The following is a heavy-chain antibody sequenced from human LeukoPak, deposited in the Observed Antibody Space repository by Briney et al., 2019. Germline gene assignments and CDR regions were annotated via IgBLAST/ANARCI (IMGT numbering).Heavy chain of an antibody. D-gene: IGHD3-10*01. Sequence: SETLSLTCTVSGGSISSGGYYWSWIRQHPGKGLEWIGYIYYSGSTYYNPSLKSRVTISVDTSKNQFSLKLSSVTAADTAVYYCARVGPKIRASNWFDPWGQGTLVTVSS. J-gene: IGHJ5*02. CDR3: ARVGPKIRASNWFDP. CDR1: GGSISSGGYY. V-gene: IGHV4-31*03. CDR2: IYYSGST.